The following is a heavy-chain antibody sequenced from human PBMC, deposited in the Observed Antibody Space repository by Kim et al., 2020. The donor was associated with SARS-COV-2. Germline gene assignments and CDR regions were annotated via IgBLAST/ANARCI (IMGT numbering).Heavy chain of an antibody. Sequence: GGSLRLSCAASGFTVSSNYMSWVRQAPGKRLEWVSVIYSGGSTYYADSVKGRFTISRDNSKNTLYLQMNSLRAEDTAVYYCATLPYGGNSYRDGVDYCGQGTLGTVSS. CDR1: GFTVSSNY. CDR3: ATLPYGGNSYRDGVDY. V-gene: IGHV3-53*01. CDR2: IYSGGST. D-gene: IGHD4-17*01. J-gene: IGHJ4*02.